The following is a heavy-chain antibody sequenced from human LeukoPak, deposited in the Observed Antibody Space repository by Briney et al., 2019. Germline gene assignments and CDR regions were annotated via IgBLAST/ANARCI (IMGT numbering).Heavy chain of an antibody. V-gene: IGHV3-30-3*01. CDR3: ARDNSGSGSYIQLDY. D-gene: IGHD3-10*01. CDR2: TSSDGGNK. Sequence: GTSLRLSCAASGFTFSSYAMYWVRQAPGKGLEWVAITSSDGGNKYYADSVKGRFTISRDNSKNTLYLQMNSLRTEDTAVYYCARDNSGSGSYIQLDYWGQGTRVTVPS. J-gene: IGHJ4*02. CDR1: GFTFSSYA.